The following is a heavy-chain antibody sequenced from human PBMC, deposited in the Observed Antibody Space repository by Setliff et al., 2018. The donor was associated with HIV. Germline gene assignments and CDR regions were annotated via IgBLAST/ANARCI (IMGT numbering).Heavy chain of an antibody. CDR3: ARGTRYNGDGNPNWFDP. D-gene: IGHD1-1*01. Sequence: PSETLSLTCTVSGGSINSTSYYWGWIRQPPGNGLEWIGSIYHTGSTYYKPSLKSRVTISVDTSKNQFSLRLSSVAAGDTAVYYCARGTRYNGDGNPNWFDPWGQGTLVTVSS. CDR1: GGSINSTSYY. CDR2: IYHTGST. J-gene: IGHJ5*02. V-gene: IGHV4-39*01.